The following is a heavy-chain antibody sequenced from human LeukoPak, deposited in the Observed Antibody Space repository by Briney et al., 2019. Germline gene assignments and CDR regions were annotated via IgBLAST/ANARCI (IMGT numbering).Heavy chain of an antibody. CDR1: GFTFSSHG. CDR3: ARSDYYDSSGYYLYYFDY. CDR2: ISGNGDST. J-gene: IGHJ4*02. D-gene: IGHD3-22*01. V-gene: IGHV3-23*01. Sequence: GGSLRLSCAASGFTFSSHGMSWVRQAPGKGLEWVSSISGNGDSTYNADSVKGRFTISRDNAKNTLYLQMNSLRAEDTAVYYCARSDYYDSSGYYLYYFDYWGQGTLVTVSS.